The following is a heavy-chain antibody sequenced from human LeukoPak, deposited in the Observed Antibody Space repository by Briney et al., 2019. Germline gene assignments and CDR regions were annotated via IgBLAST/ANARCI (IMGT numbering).Heavy chain of an antibody. V-gene: IGHV3-74*01. CDR1: FTFSXXW. CDR2: INSDGSST. J-gene: IGHJ2*01. CDR3: AKDFRYCSGGSCYYHWYFDL. D-gene: IGHD2-15*01. Sequence: FTFSXXWMRWVRQAPGKGLVWVSRINSDGSSTSYADSVKGRFTISRENAKNSLYLQMNSLRAEDTALYYCAKDFRYCSGGSCYYHWYFDLWGRGTLVTVSS.